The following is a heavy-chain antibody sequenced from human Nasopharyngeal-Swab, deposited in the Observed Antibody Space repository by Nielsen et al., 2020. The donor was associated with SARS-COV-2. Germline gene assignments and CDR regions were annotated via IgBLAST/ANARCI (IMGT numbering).Heavy chain of an antibody. CDR2: ISAYNGNT. Sequence: ASVKVSCKASGYTFTSYGISWVRQAPEQGLEWMGWISAYNGNTNYAQKLQGRVTMTTDTSTSTAYMELRSLRSDDTAVYYCAREFSPYDSSGYSDYWGQGTLVTVSS. D-gene: IGHD3-22*01. V-gene: IGHV1-18*01. CDR1: GYTFTSYG. CDR3: AREFSPYDSSGYSDY. J-gene: IGHJ4*02.